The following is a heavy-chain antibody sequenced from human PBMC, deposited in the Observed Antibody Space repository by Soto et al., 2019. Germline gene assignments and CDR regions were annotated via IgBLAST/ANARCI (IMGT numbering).Heavy chain of an antibody. CDR3: AKAGAQRGVSLPLAY. Sequence: EVQLLESGGGLVQPGGSLRLSCVGSGFFFSSYTMTWVRQAPGKGLEWVSSFSATSENTYYADSVRGRFTISRDNSKNPLFLKMNGRPAEDPAMYYWAKAGAQRGVSLPLAYGGRETLV. V-gene: IGHV3-23*01. J-gene: IGHJ4*02. CDR1: GFFFSSYT. D-gene: IGHD6-25*01. CDR2: FSATSENT.